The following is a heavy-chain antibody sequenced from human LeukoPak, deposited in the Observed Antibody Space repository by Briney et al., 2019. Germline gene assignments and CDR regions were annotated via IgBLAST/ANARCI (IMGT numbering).Heavy chain of an antibody. CDR3: AAYYYDSSGYDLRFY. CDR2: IWYDGSKK. J-gene: IGHJ4*02. V-gene: IGHV3-33*01. D-gene: IGHD3-22*01. Sequence: GGSLRLSCAASGFTFSNYGMHWVRQAPGKGLEWVAVIWYDGSKKYHADSVKGRFTISRDNSKNTLNLQMNSLRVGDTAVYYCAAYYYDSSGYDLRFYWGQGTLVTVSS. CDR1: GFTFSNYG.